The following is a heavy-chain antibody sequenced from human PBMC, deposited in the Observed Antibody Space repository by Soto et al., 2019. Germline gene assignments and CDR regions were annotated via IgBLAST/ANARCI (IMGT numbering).Heavy chain of an antibody. Sequence: VPLVESGGGSVQPGGSLRLSCVASGITFSGFWMHWVRQVPGKGLVWVARVDSAGSGTSYADSVKGRVTISRDNAKNTLSLQLDSLRVEGTAVYYCATVFEHWGQGIPVTVSS. V-gene: IGHV3-74*01. CDR3: ATVFEH. CDR2: VDSAGSGT. J-gene: IGHJ4*02. CDR1: GITFSGFW.